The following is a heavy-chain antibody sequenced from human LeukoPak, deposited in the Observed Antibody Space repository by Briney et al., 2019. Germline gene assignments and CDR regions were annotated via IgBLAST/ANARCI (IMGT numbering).Heavy chain of an antibody. CDR2: IYYSGST. J-gene: IGHJ3*02. CDR3: ASLIAARGAFDI. Sequence: SETLSLTCTVSGGSISSYYWSWIRQPPGKGLEWIGYIYYSGSTYYNPSLKSRVTISVDTSKNQFSLKLSSVTAADTAVYYCASLIAARGAFDIWGQGTMVTVSS. CDR1: GGSISSYY. D-gene: IGHD6-13*01. V-gene: IGHV4-59*04.